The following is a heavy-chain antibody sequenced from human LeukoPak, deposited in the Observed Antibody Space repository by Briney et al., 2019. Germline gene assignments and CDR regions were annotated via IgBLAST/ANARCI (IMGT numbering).Heavy chain of an antibody. CDR1: GFTFSDYY. V-gene: IGHV3-11*01. Sequence: GGSLRLSCAASGFTFSDYYMSWIRQAPGKGLEWVSYISSSGSTIYYADCVKGRFTISRDNAKNSLYLQMNSLRAEDTAVYYCARDRTIFGVVSWFDPWGQGTLVTVSS. CDR2: ISSSGSTI. D-gene: IGHD3-3*01. J-gene: IGHJ5*02. CDR3: ARDRTIFGVVSWFDP.